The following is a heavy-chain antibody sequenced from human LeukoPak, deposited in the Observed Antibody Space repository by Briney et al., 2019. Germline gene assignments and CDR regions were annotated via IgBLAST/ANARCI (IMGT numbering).Heavy chain of an antibody. Sequence: PGGSLRLSRAASGFTFSNAWMSWVRQAPGKGLEWVGRIKKRTDGGTTDYAAPVKGRFTISRDDSKNTLYLQMNSLKTEDTAVYYCTTVGLQDYYDTNGYYYFDYWGQGTLVTVSS. V-gene: IGHV3-15*01. CDR3: TTVGLQDYYDTNGYYYFDY. CDR2: IKKRTDGGTT. D-gene: IGHD3-22*01. J-gene: IGHJ4*02. CDR1: GFTFSNAW.